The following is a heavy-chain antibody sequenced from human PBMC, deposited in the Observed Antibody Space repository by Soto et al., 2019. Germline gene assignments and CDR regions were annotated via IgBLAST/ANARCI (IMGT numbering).Heavy chain of an antibody. Sequence: PSETLSLTCTVSGGSISSGDYYWSWIRQPPGKGLEWIGYIYYSGSTYYNQSLKSRVTISVDTSKNQFSLKLSSVTAADTAVYYCARDKRDYYDSSGYYVWFDPWGQGTLVTVSS. V-gene: IGHV4-30-4*01. CDR2: IYYSGST. CDR3: ARDKRDYYDSSGYYVWFDP. J-gene: IGHJ5*02. CDR1: GGSISSGDYY. D-gene: IGHD3-22*01.